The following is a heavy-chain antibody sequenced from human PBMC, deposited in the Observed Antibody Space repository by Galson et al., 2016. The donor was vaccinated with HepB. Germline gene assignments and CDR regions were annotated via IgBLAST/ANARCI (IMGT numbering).Heavy chain of an antibody. CDR1: GFTFSSYG. J-gene: IGHJ6*02. Sequence: SLRLPCAASGFTFSSYGMHWVRQAPGKGLEWVAVIWYDGSNKYYADSVKGRLPLFRDNSKHTLYLQMNSLRAEDTAVYYCARGRPYCSSTSCYPTYYYYYGMDGWGQGTTVTVSS. CDR3: ARGRPYCSSTSCYPTYYYYYGMDG. CDR2: IWYDGSNK. D-gene: IGHD2-2*01. V-gene: IGHV3-33*01.